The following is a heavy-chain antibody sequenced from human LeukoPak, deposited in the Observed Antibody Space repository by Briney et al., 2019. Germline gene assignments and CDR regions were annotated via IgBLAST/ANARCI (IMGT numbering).Heavy chain of an antibody. CDR1: GFTFDDYA. V-gene: IGHV3-9*01. CDR3: AKDASSYYDSSAIDY. Sequence: GRSLRLSCAASGFTFDDYAMHWVRQAPGKGLEWVSGISWNSGSIGYADSVKGRFTISRDNAKNSLYLQMNSLRAEDTALYYCAKDASSYYDSSAIDYWGQGTLVTVSS. CDR2: ISWNSGSI. J-gene: IGHJ4*02. D-gene: IGHD3-22*01.